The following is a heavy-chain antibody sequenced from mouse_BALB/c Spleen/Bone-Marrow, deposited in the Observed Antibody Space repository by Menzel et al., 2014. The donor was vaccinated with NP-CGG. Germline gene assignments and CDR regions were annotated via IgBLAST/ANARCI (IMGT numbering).Heavy chain of an antibody. Sequence: QVQLQQPGPELVKPGASVKISCKASGYTFTDYYINWVKQKPGQGLEWVGWIYPGSGNTKYNERFKGKATLTVDTSSSTAYMQLSSLTSEDTAVYFCARWHWGAMDYWGQGTSVTVSS. V-gene: IGHV1-84*02. CDR2: IYPGSGNT. CDR3: ARWHWGAMDY. J-gene: IGHJ4*01. CDR1: GYTFTDYY.